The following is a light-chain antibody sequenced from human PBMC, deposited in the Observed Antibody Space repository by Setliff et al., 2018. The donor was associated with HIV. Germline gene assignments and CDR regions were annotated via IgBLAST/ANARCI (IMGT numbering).Light chain of an antibody. CDR1: STDVGAYNY. CDR3: CSYGGLLYV. Sequence: QSSLTQPASVSGSPGQSITISCTGTSTDVGAYNYVSWYRQFPGKVPKLMIFDVHNRPSGVSYRFSGSKSGNTASLTISGLQAEDDAVYYCCSYGGLLYVFGTGTKVTVL. V-gene: IGLV2-23*02. J-gene: IGLJ1*01. CDR2: DVH.